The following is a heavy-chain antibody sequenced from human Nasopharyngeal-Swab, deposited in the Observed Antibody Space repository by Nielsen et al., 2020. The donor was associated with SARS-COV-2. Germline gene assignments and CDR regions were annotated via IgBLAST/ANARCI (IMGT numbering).Heavy chain of an antibody. J-gene: IGHJ4*02. CDR3: ARDAGSGNFFDY. CDR1: GGTFSSYA. D-gene: IGHD3-10*01. Sequence: SVKVSCKASGGTFSSYAISWVRQAPGQGLEWMGGIIPIFGTANYAQKFQGRVTITADTSTSTAYMELRSLRSDDTAVYYCARDAGSGNFFDYWGQGTLVTVSS. CDR2: IIPIFGTA. V-gene: IGHV1-69*06.